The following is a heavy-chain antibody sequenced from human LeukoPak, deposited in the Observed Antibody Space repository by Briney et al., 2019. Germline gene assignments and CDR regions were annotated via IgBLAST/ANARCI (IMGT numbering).Heavy chain of an antibody. CDR1: GYTLTKLS. Sequence: ASVKVSCKVSGYTLTKLSMHWVRQAPGKGLEWMGGFDPEDGETIYAQKFQGRVTMTEDTSTDTAYMELSSLRSEDTAVYYCATSLPDTGHLLPTDWGQGTLVTVSS. CDR2: FDPEDGET. J-gene: IGHJ4*02. CDR3: ATSLPDTGHLLPTD. D-gene: IGHD3-16*02. V-gene: IGHV1-24*01.